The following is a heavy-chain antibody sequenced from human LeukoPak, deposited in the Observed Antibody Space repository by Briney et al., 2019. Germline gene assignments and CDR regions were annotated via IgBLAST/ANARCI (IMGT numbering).Heavy chain of an antibody. CDR3: ATPFYCGGDCYRYWYFDL. CDR2: MSPNSGNT. CDR1: GYTFTSYD. D-gene: IGHD2-21*02. J-gene: IGHJ2*01. V-gene: IGHV1-8*01. Sequence: ASVKVSCKASGYTFTSYDINWVRQATGQGLEWMGWMSPNSGNTGYAQKFQGRVTMTRNTSISTAYMELSSLRSEDTAVYYCATPFYCGGDCYRYWYFDLWGRGTLVTVSS.